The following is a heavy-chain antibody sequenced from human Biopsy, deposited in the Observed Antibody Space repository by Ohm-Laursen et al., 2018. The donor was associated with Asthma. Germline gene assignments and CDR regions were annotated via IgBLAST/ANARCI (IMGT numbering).Heavy chain of an antibody. J-gene: IGHJ2*01. Sequence: TLSLTCIVSGDAMSTSGSYWGWIRQSPGKVPEWIGSIYYSGRTYYNPSLESRVTISADTSKNHFSLKVTSVTAADTAVYYCARAVSSSSYWYFDLWGRGDLVTVSS. CDR2: IYYSGRT. V-gene: IGHV4-39*02. CDR1: GDAMSTSGSY. D-gene: IGHD6-6*01. CDR3: ARAVSSSSYWYFDL.